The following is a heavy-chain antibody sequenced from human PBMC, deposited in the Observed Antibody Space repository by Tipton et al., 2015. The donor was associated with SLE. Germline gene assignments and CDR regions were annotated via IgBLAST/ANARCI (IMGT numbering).Heavy chain of an antibody. CDR2: IYYTGST. V-gene: IGHV4-59*01. Sequence: TLSLTCTVSGGSINSYYWGWIRQPPGKGLEWIGYIYYTGSTSYNPSLESRATILVDTSKNQFSLKLSSVTAADTAVYYCARAFRDGYKNPFEYWGQGTLVTVSS. J-gene: IGHJ4*02. CDR1: GGSINSYY. CDR3: ARAFRDGYKNPFEY. D-gene: IGHD5-24*01.